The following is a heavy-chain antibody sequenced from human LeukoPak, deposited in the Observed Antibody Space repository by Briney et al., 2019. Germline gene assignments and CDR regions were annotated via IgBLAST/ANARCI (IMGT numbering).Heavy chain of an antibody. CDR3: ARWAYGERVRNAFDI. CDR2: ISSSSSTI. J-gene: IGHJ3*02. CDR1: GFTFSSYS. Sequence: GGSLRLSCAASGFTFSSYSMNWVRQAPGKGLEWVSYISSSSSTIYYADSVKGRFTISRDNAKNSLYLQMNSLRAEDTAVYYCARWAYGERVRNAFDIWGQGTMVTVSS. V-gene: IGHV3-48*01. D-gene: IGHD4-17*01.